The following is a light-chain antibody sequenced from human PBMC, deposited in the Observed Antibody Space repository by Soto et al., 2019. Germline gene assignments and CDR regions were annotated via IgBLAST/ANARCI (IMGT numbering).Light chain of an antibody. J-gene: IGKJ3*01. V-gene: IGKV3-11*01. CDR3: QQRSNWRT. CDR2: DAS. Sequence: IVIPHCPATLSKYPGESSTLSCRASQSVSSNLAWYQQKPGQAPRLLIYDASNRATGIPARFSGSGSGTDFTLTISSLEPEDFAVYYCQQRSNWRTFGHGAVADIK. CDR1: QSVSSN.